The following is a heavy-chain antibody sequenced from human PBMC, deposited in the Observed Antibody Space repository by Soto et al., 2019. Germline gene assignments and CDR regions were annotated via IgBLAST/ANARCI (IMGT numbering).Heavy chain of an antibody. D-gene: IGHD3-16*01. V-gene: IGHV4-31*02. CDR1: GGSIGSSSYY. Sequence: TLSLTWTISGGSIGSSSYYWGWIRQHPGKGLEWIGYIYYSGSTYYNPSLKSRVTISVDTSKNQFSLKLSSVTAADTAVYYCARGGGLMHLFDYWGQGTLVTVS. CDR2: IYYSGST. CDR3: ARGGGLMHLFDY. J-gene: IGHJ4*02.